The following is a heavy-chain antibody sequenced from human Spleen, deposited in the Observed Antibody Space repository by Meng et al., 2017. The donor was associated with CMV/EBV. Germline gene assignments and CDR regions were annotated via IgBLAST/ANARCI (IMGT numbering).Heavy chain of an antibody. D-gene: IGHD2-2*01. CDR3: ARDGGFVAVAAAQGRGYYNYGLDV. Sequence: ASVKVSCKASGYTFTSYYMHWVRQAPGQGLEWMGIINPSGGSTSYAQKFQGRVTMTRDTSTSTVYMEVSSLRSEDTAVYYCARDGGFVAVAAAQGRGYYNYGLDVWGQGTTVTVSS. J-gene: IGHJ6*02. CDR1: GYTFTSYY. CDR2: INPSGGST. V-gene: IGHV1-46*01.